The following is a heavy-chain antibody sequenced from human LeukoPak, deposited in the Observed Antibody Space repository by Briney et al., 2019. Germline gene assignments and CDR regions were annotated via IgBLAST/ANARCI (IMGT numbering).Heavy chain of an antibody. V-gene: IGHV3-15*01. J-gene: IGHJ4*02. CDR3: TTDPGYRGLYYFDY. CDR1: GFAFTNAC. Sequence: PGGSLRLSCAASGFAFTNACMSWVPRAPGKGLEWVGRIRSKNNGGTTDYAAPVRGRFSISRDDSKSTLYLQMNSLKTEDTAVYYCTTDPGYRGLYYFDYWGQGTLVTVFS. CDR2: IRSKNNGGTT. D-gene: IGHD5-12*01.